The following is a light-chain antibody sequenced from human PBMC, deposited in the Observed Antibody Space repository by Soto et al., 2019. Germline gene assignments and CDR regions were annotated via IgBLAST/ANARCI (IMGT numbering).Light chain of an antibody. CDR2: DVS. CDR1: RSDVGGYNY. Sequence: QSALTQPASVSGSPGQSITISCTGTRSDVGGYNYVSWYQQHPGKAPKLMIYDVSNRPSGVSNRFSGSKSGNTASLTISGLQAEDEADYYCSSYTSSSTPVVFGGGTKLTVL. V-gene: IGLV2-14*01. J-gene: IGLJ2*01. CDR3: SSYTSSSTPVV.